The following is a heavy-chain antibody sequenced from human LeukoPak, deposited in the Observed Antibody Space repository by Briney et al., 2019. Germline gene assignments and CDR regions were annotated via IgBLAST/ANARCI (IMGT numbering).Heavy chain of an antibody. D-gene: IGHD3-10*01. CDR1: GGSISSSSYY. Sequence: SETLSLTCTVSGGSISSSSYYWGWIRQPPGKGLEWIGSIYYSGSTYYNPSLKSRATISVDTSKNQFSLKLSSVTAADTAVYYCARLPIMVREIAHDAFDIWGQGTMVTVSS. CDR3: ARLPIMVREIAHDAFDI. CDR2: IYYSGST. V-gene: IGHV4-39*01. J-gene: IGHJ3*02.